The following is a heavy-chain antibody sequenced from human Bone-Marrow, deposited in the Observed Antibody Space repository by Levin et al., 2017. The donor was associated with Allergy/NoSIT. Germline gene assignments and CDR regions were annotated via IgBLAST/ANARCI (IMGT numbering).Heavy chain of an antibody. CDR2: IIPVFGST. V-gene: IGHV1-69*13. CDR1: GGTFDAYA. D-gene: IGHD3-3*01. Sequence: RASVKVSCKASGGTFDAYAYSWVRQAPGQGLEWMGGIIPVFGSTNYAPKFQDRVTITADDSTRTAYMYLNSLTSYDTAIYFCARHFAVACPLGASSWRFERWGRGTPVTVSS. CDR3: ARHFAVACPLGASSWRFER. J-gene: IGHJ1*01.